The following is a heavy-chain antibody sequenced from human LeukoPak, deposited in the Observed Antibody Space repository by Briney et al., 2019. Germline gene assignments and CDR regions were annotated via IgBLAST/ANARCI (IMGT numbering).Heavy chain of an antibody. V-gene: IGHV3-23*01. CDR2: ISGSGGST. D-gene: IGHD1-26*01. CDR3: AKGGPTGSNYFDF. Sequence: GGSLRLSCAASGFTFSSYALSWVRQAPGKGLEWVSAISGSGGSTYYADSVKGRFTVSRDNSKTTLYLQMNSLRADDTAVYYCAKGGPTGSNYFDFWGQGTLVTVSS. CDR1: GFTFSSYA. J-gene: IGHJ4*02.